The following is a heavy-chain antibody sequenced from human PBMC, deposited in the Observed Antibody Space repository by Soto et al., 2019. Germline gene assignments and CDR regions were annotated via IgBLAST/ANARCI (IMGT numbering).Heavy chain of an antibody. D-gene: IGHD3-22*01. CDR3: ARDEHYYANSGYYSGRRYYFDC. V-gene: IGHV3-30-3*01. CDR1: VFTLSSFA. CDR2: ISYDGSNK. J-gene: IGHJ4*02. Sequence: PEGSLRLSCASSVFTLSSFAMHCVRHSPGKWLEWVAFISYDGSNKYYADSVKGRFTIYRDISKNTLFLQMNSLIAEDTAVYYCARDEHYYANSGYYSGRRYYFDCWGQGTLVIVSS.